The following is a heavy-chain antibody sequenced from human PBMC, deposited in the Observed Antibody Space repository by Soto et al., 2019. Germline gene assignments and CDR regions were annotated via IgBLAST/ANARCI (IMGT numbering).Heavy chain of an antibody. CDR3: ARMVRGSNFDHCHYMDV. J-gene: IGHJ6*03. Sequence: QVQLVQSGAEVKNPGASVKVSCKASGYTFTSHGISWVRQAPGQGLEWVAWISADNGDTNYAQKVPGRVTVTTNTSPSTAYMEVRSLRTEDTAVYYSARMVRGSNFDHCHYMDVWGKGTTVTVS. D-gene: IGHD3-10*01. CDR2: ISADNGDT. V-gene: IGHV1-18*01. CDR1: GYTFTSHG.